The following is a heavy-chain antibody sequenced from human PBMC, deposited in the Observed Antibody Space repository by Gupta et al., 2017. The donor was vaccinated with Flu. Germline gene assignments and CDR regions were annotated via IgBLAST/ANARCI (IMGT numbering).Heavy chain of an antibody. V-gene: IGHV3-23*01. Sequence: YAMRWVRLAPAKGVHWVSSLIAGGRSGYYGASVRGRSTIYRDDSKNTLYLQLNSLRDEDTALYFGAGGFHWLDRTGSFDLWGQGTMGTVS. CDR1: YA. CDR3: AGGFHWLDRTGSFDL. J-gene: IGHJ3*01. CDR2: LIAGGRSG. D-gene: IGHD3-9*01.